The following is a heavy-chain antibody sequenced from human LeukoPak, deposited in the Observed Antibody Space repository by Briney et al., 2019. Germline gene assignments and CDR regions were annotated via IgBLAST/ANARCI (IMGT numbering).Heavy chain of an antibody. J-gene: IGHJ4*02. CDR1: GFTFSNAW. V-gene: IGHV3-7*04. Sequence: GGSLRLSCAASGFTFSNAWMSWVRQAPGKGLEWVANIKPEGKEKFYVDSVKGRFTISRDNANNSVFLQMNSLTAEDTAVYYCARDGIDYWGQGTLVTVSS. CDR3: ARDGIDY. D-gene: IGHD1-26*01. CDR2: IKPEGKEK.